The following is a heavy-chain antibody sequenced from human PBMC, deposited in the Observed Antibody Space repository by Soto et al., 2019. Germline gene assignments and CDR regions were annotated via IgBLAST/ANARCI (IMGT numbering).Heavy chain of an antibody. CDR3: ARDKITGLFDY. CDR1: GGSISSGGYS. CDR2: IYHSGST. J-gene: IGHJ4*02. V-gene: IGHV4-30-2*01. Sequence: PSETLSLTCAVSGGSISSGGYSWSWIRQPPGKGLEWIGYIYHSGSTDYNPSLKSRVTISVDTSKNQFSLKLTPVTAADTAVYYCARDKITGLFDYWGQGTLVTVSS. D-gene: IGHD2-8*02.